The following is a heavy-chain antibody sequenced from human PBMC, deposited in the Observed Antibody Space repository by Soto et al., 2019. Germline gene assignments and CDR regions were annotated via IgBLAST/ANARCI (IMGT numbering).Heavy chain of an antibody. Sequence: GGSLRLSCAVTGFTFSDYYMSWIRLAPGKGLESVSYISSSNDYTNYADSVKGRFTISRDNAKNSLYLQMNSLRAEDTAVYYCARDRGTHSGTYSFWFDPWGQGTLVTVSS. CDR1: GFTFSDYY. D-gene: IGHD1-26*01. CDR3: ARDRGTHSGTYSFWFDP. J-gene: IGHJ5*02. V-gene: IGHV3-11*06. CDR2: ISSSNDYT.